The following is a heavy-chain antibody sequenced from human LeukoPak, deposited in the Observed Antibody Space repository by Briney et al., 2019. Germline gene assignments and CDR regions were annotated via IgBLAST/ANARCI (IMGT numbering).Heavy chain of an antibody. CDR3: ARGYGGNSELDAFDI. CDR2: INPSGGST. V-gene: IGHV1-46*01. Sequence: ASVKVSCKASGYTFTSYYMHWVRQAPGQGLGWMGIINPSGGSTSYAQKFQGRVTMTRDTSTSTVYMELSSLRSEDTAVYYCARGYGGNSELDAFDIWGQGTMVTVSS. D-gene: IGHD4-23*01. CDR1: GYTFTSYY. J-gene: IGHJ3*02.